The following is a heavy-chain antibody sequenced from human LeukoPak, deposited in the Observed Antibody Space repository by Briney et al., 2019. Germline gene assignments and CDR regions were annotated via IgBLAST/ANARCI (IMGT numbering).Heavy chain of an antibody. CDR1: GFTFSSYG. J-gene: IGHJ6*02. CDR3: AGAYGDYSVPGYYYYGMDV. V-gene: IGHV3-30-3*01. D-gene: IGHD4-17*01. CDR2: ISYDGSNK. Sequence: PGRSLRLSCAASGFTFSSYGMHWVRQAPGKGLEWVTVISYDGSNKYYADSVKGRFTISRDNSNNTLYLQMNSLRAEDTAVYYCAGAYGDYSVPGYYYYGMDVWGRGTTVTVSS.